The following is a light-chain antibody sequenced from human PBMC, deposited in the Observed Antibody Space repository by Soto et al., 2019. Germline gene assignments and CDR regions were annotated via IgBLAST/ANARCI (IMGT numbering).Light chain of an antibody. J-gene: IGLJ2*01. CDR3: CSYAGYYAV. CDR1: SSDVGGYNY. V-gene: IGLV2-11*01. Sequence: QSALTQPRSVSGSPGQSVTISCTGTSSDVGGYNYVSWYQQHPGKAPKLMIYDVSDRPSGVPDRFSGSKSGNTASLTISGLQAQDEADYYCCSYAGYYAVFGGGTKVNVL. CDR2: DVS.